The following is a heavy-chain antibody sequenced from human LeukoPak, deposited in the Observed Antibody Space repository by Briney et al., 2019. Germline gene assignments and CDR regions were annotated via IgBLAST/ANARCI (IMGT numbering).Heavy chain of an antibody. J-gene: IGHJ6*03. CDR2: IKNAGIDT. Sequence: GGSLRLSCVGSGFMFSNYYMYWVRQAPGKGLVWVSRIKNAGIDTIYADSVKGRFTVSRDNAKNTVYLQMSSLRAEDTAVYYCARGGYGHDMDVWGEGTTVTVSS. CDR1: GFMFSNYY. D-gene: IGHD3-10*01. V-gene: IGHV3-74*01. CDR3: ARGGYGHDMDV.